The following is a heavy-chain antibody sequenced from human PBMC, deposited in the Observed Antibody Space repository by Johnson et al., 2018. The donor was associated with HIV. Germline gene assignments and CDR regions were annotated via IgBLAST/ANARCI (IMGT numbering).Heavy chain of an antibody. J-gene: IGHJ3*02. Sequence: QMLLVESGGGLVQPGGSLRLSCAASGFTFSSYWMSWVRQAPGKGLEWVAVISYDGSNKYYADSVKGRFTISRDNSKNTLYLQMNSLRPEDTAVYYCARDRVITFGGVIGRGAFDIWGQGTMVTVSS. V-gene: IGHV3-30*03. CDR2: ISYDGSNK. CDR3: ARDRVITFGGVIGRGAFDI. D-gene: IGHD3-16*02. CDR1: GFTFSSYW.